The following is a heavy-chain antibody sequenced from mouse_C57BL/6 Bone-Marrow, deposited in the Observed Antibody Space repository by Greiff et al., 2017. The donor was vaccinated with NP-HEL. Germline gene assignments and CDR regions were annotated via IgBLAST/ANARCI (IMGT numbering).Heavy chain of an antibody. Sequence: QVQLKQSGAELVRPGASVTLSCKASGYTFTDYEMHWVKQTPVHGLEWIGAIDPETGGTAYNQKFKGKAILTAAKSSSTAYMELRSLTSEDSAVYYCSQSFDYWGQGTTLTVSS. J-gene: IGHJ2*01. CDR3: SQSFDY. V-gene: IGHV1-15*01. CDR2: IDPETGGT. CDR1: GYTFTDYE.